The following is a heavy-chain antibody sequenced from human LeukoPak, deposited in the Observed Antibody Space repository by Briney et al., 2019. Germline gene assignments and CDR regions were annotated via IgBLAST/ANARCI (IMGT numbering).Heavy chain of an antibody. V-gene: IGHV4-4*07. J-gene: IGHJ6*03. CDR1: GGSISTYY. Sequence: PSETLSLTCTVSGGSISTYYWSWIRQPAGKGLEWIGRIYTSGSNNYNPSLKSRVTMSLDTSKSQFSLKLTSVTAADTAVYYCARAVDNPGSPHYYYMDVWGKGTTVTVSS. D-gene: IGHD5-12*01. CDR3: ARAVDNPGSPHYYYMDV. CDR2: IYTSGSN.